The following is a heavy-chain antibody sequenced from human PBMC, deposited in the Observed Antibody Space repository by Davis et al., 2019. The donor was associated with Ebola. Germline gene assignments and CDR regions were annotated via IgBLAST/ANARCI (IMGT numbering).Heavy chain of an antibody. CDR1: GGSISRGGYS. D-gene: IGHD6-13*01. Sequence: MPSETLSLTCAVSGGSISRGGYSWSWIRQPPGKGLEWIGYIYHSGRTYYNPSLKSRVTISVDRSKNQFSLKLRPVTAADTAVYYCARGKPFGSSFWFDPWGQGTLVTVSS. CDR2: IYHSGRT. CDR3: ARGKPFGSSFWFDP. J-gene: IGHJ5*02. V-gene: IGHV4-30-2*01.